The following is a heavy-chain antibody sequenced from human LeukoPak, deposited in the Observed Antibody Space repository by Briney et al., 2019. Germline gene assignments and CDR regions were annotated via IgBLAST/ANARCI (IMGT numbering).Heavy chain of an antibody. Sequence: SETLSLTCTVSRGSISSSSYYWGWIRQPPGKGLEWIGTIYYSGSTYYNPSLKSRVTMSVDTSKNQLSLKMTSVTAADTAVYYCASSGQVRGSNTFDIWGQGSMVTVSS. D-gene: IGHD6-19*01. J-gene: IGHJ3*02. CDR2: IYYSGST. CDR3: ASSGQVRGSNTFDI. CDR1: RGSISSSSYY. V-gene: IGHV4-39*07.